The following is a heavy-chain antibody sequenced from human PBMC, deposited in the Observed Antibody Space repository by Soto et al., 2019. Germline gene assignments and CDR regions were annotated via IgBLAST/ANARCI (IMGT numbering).Heavy chain of an antibody. CDR1: GGTINGYY. CDR3: ARVQRFSDWFDP. V-gene: IGHV4-4*07. D-gene: IGHD3-3*01. J-gene: IGHJ5*02. CDR2: IYSSGST. Sequence: SETLPLTCTVTGGTINGYYWTWIRQSAGGGLEWVCRIYSSGSTNYNPSLKSRVTISLDTSMNHFSLRLSSVTAADTALYYCARVQRFSDWFDPWGQGTLVTVSS.